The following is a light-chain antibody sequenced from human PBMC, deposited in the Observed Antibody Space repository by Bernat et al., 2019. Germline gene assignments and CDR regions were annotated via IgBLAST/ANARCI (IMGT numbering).Light chain of an antibody. J-gene: IGKJ5*01. V-gene: IGKV1-9*01. CDR3: QQLDNFPIT. Sequence: DIQLTQSPSFLSASVGDRVTITCRAGQVIGTDLAWYHQKPGKAPQLLIYGASTLQSGVPSRFSGSGSGTEFTLTISSLQPEDSATYYCQQLDNFPITFGQGTRLAIK. CDR2: GAS. CDR1: QVIGTD.